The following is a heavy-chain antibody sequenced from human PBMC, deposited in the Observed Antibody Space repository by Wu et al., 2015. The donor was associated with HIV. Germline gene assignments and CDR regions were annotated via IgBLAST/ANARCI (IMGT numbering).Heavy chain of an antibody. D-gene: IGHD3-10*01. Sequence: QVQLVQSGAEVKKPGSSVKVSCKASGGTFSSYAISWVRQAPGQGLEWMGRIIPIFGTANYAQKFQGRVTITADESTSTAYMELSSLRSEDTAVYYCARPMVRGVSYYYYGMDVWGQGTTVTVSS. CDR2: IIPIFGTA. J-gene: IGHJ6*02. V-gene: IGHV1-69*13. CDR3: ARPMVRGVSYYYYGMDV. CDR1: GGTFSSYA.